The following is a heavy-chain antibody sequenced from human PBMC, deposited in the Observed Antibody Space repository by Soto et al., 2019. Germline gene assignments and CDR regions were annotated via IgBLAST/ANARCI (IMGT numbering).Heavy chain of an antibody. CDR2: IIPIFGTA. J-gene: IGHJ6*02. D-gene: IGHD1-1*01. Sequence: VQLVQSGAEVKKPGSSAKLSCKASGGTFNRYTISWVRQAPGQGLEWMGGIIPIFGTANYAQKFQDRVAIIADESTSAAYMELRSLRSEDTAVYYCALWGFRDGNNSKYNYSGMDVWGQGTTVTVSS. CDR3: ALWGFRDGNNSKYNYSGMDV. CDR1: GGTFNRYT. V-gene: IGHV1-69*01.